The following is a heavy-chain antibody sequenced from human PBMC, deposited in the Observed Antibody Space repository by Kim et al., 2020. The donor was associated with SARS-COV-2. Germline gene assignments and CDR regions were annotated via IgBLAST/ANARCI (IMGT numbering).Heavy chain of an antibody. J-gene: IGHJ3*02. V-gene: IGHV4-31*03. CDR2: IYYSGST. CDR1: GGSISSGGYY. CDR3: ARASDTPGYCSGGSCYSHAFDI. D-gene: IGHD2-15*01. Sequence: SETLSLTCTVSGGSISSGGYYWSWIRQHPGKGLEWIGYIYYSGSTYYNPSLKSRVTISVDTSKNQFSLKLSSVTAADTAVYYCARASDTPGYCSGGSCYSHAFDIWGQGTMVTVSS.